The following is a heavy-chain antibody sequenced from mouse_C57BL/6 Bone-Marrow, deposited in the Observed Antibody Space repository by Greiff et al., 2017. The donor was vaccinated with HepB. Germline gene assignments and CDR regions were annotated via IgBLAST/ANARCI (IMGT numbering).Heavy chain of an antibody. D-gene: IGHD1-1*01. CDR1: GFNIKDDY. CDR3: TTYYGSGYDY. CDR2: IDPENGDT. V-gene: IGHV14-4*01. J-gene: IGHJ2*01. Sequence: VQLKESGAELVRPGASVKLSCTASGFNIKDDYMHWVKQRPEQGLEWIGWIDPENGDTEYASKFQGKATITADTSSNTAYLQLSSLTSEDTAVYYCTTYYGSGYDYWGQGTTLTVSS.